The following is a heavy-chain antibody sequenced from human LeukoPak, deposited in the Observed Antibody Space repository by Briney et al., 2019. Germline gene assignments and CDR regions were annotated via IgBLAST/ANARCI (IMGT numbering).Heavy chain of an antibody. CDR3: ARLRSSSWYDY. D-gene: IGHD6-13*01. CDR1: GYSISSGYY. J-gene: IGHJ4*02. Sequence: SETLSLTCAVSGYSISSGYYWGWIRQPPGKGLEWIGSIYHSGSTYYNPSLKSRVTIPVDTSKNQFSLKLSSVTAADTAVYYCARLRSSSWYDYWGQGTLVTVSS. CDR2: IYHSGST. V-gene: IGHV4-38-2*01.